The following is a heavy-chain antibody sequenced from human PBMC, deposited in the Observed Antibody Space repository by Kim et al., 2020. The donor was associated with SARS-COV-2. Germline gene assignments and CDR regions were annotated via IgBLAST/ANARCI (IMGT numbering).Heavy chain of an antibody. D-gene: IGHD1-26*01. CDR1: GGTFSSYA. V-gene: IGHV1-69*13. CDR2: IIPIFGTA. J-gene: IGHJ4*02. CDR3: ARATGVGATTADY. Sequence: SVKVSCKASGGTFSSYAISWVRQAPGQGLEWMGGIIPIFGTANYAQKFQGRVTIIADESTSTAYMELSSLRSEDTAVYYCARATGVGATTADYWGQGTLVTVSS.